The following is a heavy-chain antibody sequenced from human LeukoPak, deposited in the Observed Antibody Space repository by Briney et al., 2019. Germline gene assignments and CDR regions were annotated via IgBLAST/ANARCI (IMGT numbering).Heavy chain of an antibody. V-gene: IGHV3-33*08. Sequence: GGSLRLSCAASGFTFSSYGMHWVRQAPGKGLEWVAVIWYDGCNKYYADSVKGRFTISRDNSKNTLYLQMNSLRAEDTAVYYCARDLGTVTTTWWFDPWGQGTLVTVSS. CDR3: ARDLGTVTTTWWFDP. D-gene: IGHD4-11*01. J-gene: IGHJ5*02. CDR2: IWYDGCNK. CDR1: GFTFSSYG.